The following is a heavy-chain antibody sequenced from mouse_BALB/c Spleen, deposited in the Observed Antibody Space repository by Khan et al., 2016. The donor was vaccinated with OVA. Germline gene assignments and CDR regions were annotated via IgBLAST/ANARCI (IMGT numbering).Heavy chain of an antibody. Sequence: QIQLVQSGPELKQPGETVQISCKASGFTFTNYGMNWVKQAPGKDLKWMGWINTYTGEPTFADDFKVRFAFSLETSASTAYLQIHSLKIEDTATLFCARVRYNGTMDCWGQGTSVTVSS. CDR1: GFTFTNYG. CDR2: INTYTGEP. J-gene: IGHJ4*01. V-gene: IGHV9-3-1*01. CDR3: ARVRYNGTMDC. D-gene: IGHD2-14*01.